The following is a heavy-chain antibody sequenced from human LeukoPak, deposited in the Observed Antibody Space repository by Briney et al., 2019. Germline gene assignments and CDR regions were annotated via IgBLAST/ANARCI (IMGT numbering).Heavy chain of an antibody. V-gene: IGHV4-59*01. CDR1: GGSISSYY. CDR2: IYYSGST. Sequence: PSETLSLTCTVSGGSISSYYWSWIRQPPGKGLEWIGYIYYSGSTNYNPSLKSRVTISVDTSKNQFSLKLSSVTAADTAVYYCARDRSRSYLFDYWGQGTLVTVSS. CDR3: ARDRSRSYLFDY. D-gene: IGHD1-26*01. J-gene: IGHJ4*02.